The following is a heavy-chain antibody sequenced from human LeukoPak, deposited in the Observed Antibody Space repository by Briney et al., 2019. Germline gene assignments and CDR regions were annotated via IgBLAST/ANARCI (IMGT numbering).Heavy chain of an antibody. D-gene: IGHD2/OR15-2a*01. J-gene: IGHJ6*03. CDR1: GYTFTSYG. CDR3: ARDSSTWYSDYYYYMDV. V-gene: IGHV1-18*01. Sequence: GASVKVSCKASGYTFTSYGISWVRQAPGQGLEWMGWISAYNGNTNYAQKLQGRVTMTTDTSTSTAYMELRSLRSDDTARYFCARDSSTWYSDYYYYMDVWGKGTTVTVSS. CDR2: ISAYNGNT.